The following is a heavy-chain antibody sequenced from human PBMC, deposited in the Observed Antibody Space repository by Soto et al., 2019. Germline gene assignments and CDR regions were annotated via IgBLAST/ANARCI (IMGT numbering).Heavy chain of an antibody. CDR1: GDSVSSNSVA. V-gene: IGHV6-1*01. D-gene: IGHD3-16*01. Sequence: QVQLQQSGPGLVKPSQTLSLTCAIYGDSVSSNSVAWSWIRQSPSRGLEWLGRTFYRSSWNNEYAASVKSRITIIPDTSKNQFSLQLNSVTPEDTAVYYCARDAGETLRYAHVMDVWGQGTMVTVSS. CDR2: TFYRSSWNN. CDR3: ARDAGETLRYAHVMDV. J-gene: IGHJ6*02.